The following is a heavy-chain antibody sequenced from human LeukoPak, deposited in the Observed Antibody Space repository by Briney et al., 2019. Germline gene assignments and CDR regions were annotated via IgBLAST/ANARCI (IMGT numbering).Heavy chain of an antibody. D-gene: IGHD1-14*01. J-gene: IGHJ3*02. Sequence: GGSLRLSCAASGFTFSSYAMSWVRQAPGKGLEWVSAISGSGGSTYYADSVKGRFTISRDNSKNTLYLQMNSLRAEDTAVYYCAKDLAIFTGRGLAFDIWCQETMVPVSS. V-gene: IGHV3-23*01. CDR3: AKDLAIFTGRGLAFDI. CDR1: GFTFSSYA. CDR2: ISGSGGST.